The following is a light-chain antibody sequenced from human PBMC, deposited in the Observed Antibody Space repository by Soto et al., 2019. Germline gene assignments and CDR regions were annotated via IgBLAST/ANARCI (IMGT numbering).Light chain of an antibody. V-gene: IGLV1-40*01. CDR3: QSYDSSLSAYV. J-gene: IGLJ1*01. CDR2: SNN. Sequence: QLVLTQPPSVSGAPGQRVTISCTGSSSNIGAGFDVHWYQQFPRTAPKLLIYSNNNRPSGVPDRFSVSKSATSASLAITGLQAADEADYYCQSYDSSLSAYVFGSGTKLTVL. CDR1: SSNIGAGFD.